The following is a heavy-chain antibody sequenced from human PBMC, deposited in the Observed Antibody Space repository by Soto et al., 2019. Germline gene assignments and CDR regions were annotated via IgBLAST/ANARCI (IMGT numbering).Heavy chain of an antibody. CDR3: ARLHLVPAAPHHFDY. Sequence: QVPLVQSGAEVKKPGASVKVSCKASGYTFTSYGISWVRQAPGQGLEWMGWISAYNGNTNYAQKLQGRVTMTTDTSTSTAYMELRSLRSADTAVYYCARLHLVPAAPHHFDYWGQGTLVTVSS. CDR1: GYTFTSYG. J-gene: IGHJ4*02. D-gene: IGHD2-2*01. CDR2: ISAYNGNT. V-gene: IGHV1-18*01.